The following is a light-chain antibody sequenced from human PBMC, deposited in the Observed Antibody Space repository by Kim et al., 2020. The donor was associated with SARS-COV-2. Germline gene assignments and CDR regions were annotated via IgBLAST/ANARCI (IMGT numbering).Light chain of an antibody. CDR2: GKN. CDR3: NSRDSSGNHLV. Sequence: LGQTVRIQCQGDSLRSYYASWYQQKPGQAPVLVIYGKNNRPSGIPDRFSGSSSGNTASLTIPGAQAEDEADYYCNSRDSSGNHLVFGGGTQLTV. J-gene: IGLJ2*01. V-gene: IGLV3-19*01. CDR1: SLRSYY.